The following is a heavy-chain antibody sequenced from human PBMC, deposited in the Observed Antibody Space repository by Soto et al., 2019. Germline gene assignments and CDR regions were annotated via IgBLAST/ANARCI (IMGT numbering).Heavy chain of an antibody. V-gene: IGHV4-34*01. CDR1: GGSFSGYY. CDR2: INHSGST. CDR3: ARLKLDWIDP. Sequence: SETLSLTCAVYGGSFSGYYWSWIRQPPGKGLEWIGEINHSGSTNYNPSLKSRVTISVDTSKNQFSLKLSSVTAADTAVYYCARLKLDWIDPSGQATLVTVSS. J-gene: IGHJ5*02. D-gene: IGHD1-7*01.